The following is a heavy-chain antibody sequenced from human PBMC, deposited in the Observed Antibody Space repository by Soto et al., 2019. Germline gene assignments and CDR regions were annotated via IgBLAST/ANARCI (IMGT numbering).Heavy chain of an antibody. J-gene: IGHJ4*02. CDR2: ISSSSSTI. CDR1: GFTFSSYS. V-gene: IGHV3-48*01. D-gene: IGHD3-10*01. CDR3: ARGSSYYGSGSYSQIDY. Sequence: GESLKISCAASGFTFSSYSMNWVRQAPGKGLEWVSYISSSSSTIYYADSVKGRFTISRDNAKNSLYLQMNSLRAEDTAVYYCARGSSYYGSGSYSQIDYWGQGTLVTVSS.